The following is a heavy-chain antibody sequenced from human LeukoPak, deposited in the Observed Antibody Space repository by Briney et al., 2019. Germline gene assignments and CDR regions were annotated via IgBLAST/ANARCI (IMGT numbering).Heavy chain of an antibody. CDR1: GGSISSSSYY. J-gene: IGHJ6*03. D-gene: IGHD5-24*01. V-gene: IGHV4-39*07. Sequence: SETLSLTCTVSGGSISSSSYYWGWIRQPPGEGLDWIGSIYYSGSTYYNPSLKSRVTISVDTSKNQFSLKPSSVTAADTAVYYCARESFSSMATYYYYYYYMDVWGKGTTVTVSS. CDR3: ARESFSSMATYYYYYYYMDV. CDR2: IYYSGST.